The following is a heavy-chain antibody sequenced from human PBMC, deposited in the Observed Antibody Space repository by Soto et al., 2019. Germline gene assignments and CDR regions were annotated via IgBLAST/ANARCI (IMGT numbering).Heavy chain of an antibody. CDR3: ARDIADSSELSPDY. Sequence: ASVKVSCKASGYTFTGYYMHWVRQAPGQGLEWMGWVNPNSGGTNYAQKFQGRVTVTRDTSISTAYMELSRLRSDDTAVYYCARDIADSSELSPDYWGQGTLVTVSS. CDR2: VNPNSGGT. CDR1: GYTFTGYY. D-gene: IGHD3-22*01. J-gene: IGHJ4*02. V-gene: IGHV1-2*02.